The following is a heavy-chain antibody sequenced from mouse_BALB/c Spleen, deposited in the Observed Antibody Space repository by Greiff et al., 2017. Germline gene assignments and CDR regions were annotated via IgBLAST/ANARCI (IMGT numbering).Heavy chain of an antibody. CDR1: GYTFSSYW. CDR3: ARRDLTGFAY. V-gene: IGHV1-9*01. D-gene: IGHD1-1*01. J-gene: IGHJ3*01. Sequence: QVQLQQSGAELMKPGASVKISCKATGYTFSSYWIEWVKQRPGHGLEWIGEILPGSGSTNYNEKFKGKATFTADTSSNTAYMQLSSLTSEDSAVYYCARRDLTGFAYWGQGTLVTVSA. CDR2: ILPGSGST.